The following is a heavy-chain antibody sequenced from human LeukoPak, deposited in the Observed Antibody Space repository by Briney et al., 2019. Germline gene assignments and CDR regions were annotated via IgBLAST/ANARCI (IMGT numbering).Heavy chain of an antibody. D-gene: IGHD6-6*01. Sequence: PGGSLRLSCAASGFTFSSYSMNWVRQAQGKGLEWVSSISSSSSYIYYADSVKGRFTISRDNAKNSLYLQMNSLRAEDTAVYYCARDGPNSSSYPSWFDPWGQGTLVTVSS. CDR3: ARDGPNSSSYPSWFDP. CDR1: GFTFSSYS. CDR2: ISSSSSYI. J-gene: IGHJ5*02. V-gene: IGHV3-21*01.